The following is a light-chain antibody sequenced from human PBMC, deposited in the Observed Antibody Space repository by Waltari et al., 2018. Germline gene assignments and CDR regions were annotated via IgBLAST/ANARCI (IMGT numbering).Light chain of an antibody. V-gene: IGLV4-69*01. CDR2: VNSDGSH. Sequence: QLVLTQSPSPSASLGASVKLTCTLSSGHSSNVIAWLQQQPEKGPRYLMKVNSDGSHNKGDEIPDRFSGSSSGAERYLTISSLQSEDEADYYCQTGGHGTWVFGGGTKLTVL. J-gene: IGLJ3*02. CDR3: QTGGHGTWV. CDR1: SGHSSNV.